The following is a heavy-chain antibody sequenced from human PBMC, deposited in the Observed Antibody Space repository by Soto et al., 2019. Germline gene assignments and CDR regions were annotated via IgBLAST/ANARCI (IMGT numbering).Heavy chain of an antibody. Sequence: GGSLRLSCAASGFTFSNAWMSWVRQAPGKGLEWVGRIKSKTDGGTTDYAAPVKGRFTISRDDSKNTLYLQMNSLKTEDTAVYYCTTYPTIFGVVPDYWGQGTLVTVSS. J-gene: IGHJ4*02. V-gene: IGHV3-15*01. CDR1: GFTFSNAW. CDR2: IKSKTDGGTT. CDR3: TTYPTIFGVVPDY. D-gene: IGHD3-3*01.